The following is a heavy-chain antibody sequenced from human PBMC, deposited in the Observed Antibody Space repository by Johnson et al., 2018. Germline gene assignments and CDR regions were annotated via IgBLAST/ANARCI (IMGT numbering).Heavy chain of an antibody. Sequence: QVQLQQWGAGLLKPSETLALTCAVYGGSFSGYYWSWIRQPPGKGLEWIGEINHSGSTNYNPSPKRRVTISRDDSKNTQYLQMNSLRAEDTAVYYYAKVGQYCSTTSCETYYDYGMDVWGQGTTVTVSS. CDR1: GGSFSGYY. CDR2: INHSGST. D-gene: IGHD2-2*01. CDR3: AKVGQYCSTTSCETYYDYGMDV. V-gene: IGHV4-34*01. J-gene: IGHJ6*02.